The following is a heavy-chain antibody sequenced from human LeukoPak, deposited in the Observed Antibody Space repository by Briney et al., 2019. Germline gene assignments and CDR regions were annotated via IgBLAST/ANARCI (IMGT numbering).Heavy chain of an antibody. V-gene: IGHV4-30-2*01. CDR2: YHSGRT. CDR3: ARQYYDILTGYRYGMDA. D-gene: IGHD3-9*01. Sequence: YHSGRTYYNPSLKSRVTISVDRSKNQFSLKLSSVTAADTAVYYCARQYYDILTGYRYGMDAWGQGTTVTVSS. J-gene: IGHJ6*02.